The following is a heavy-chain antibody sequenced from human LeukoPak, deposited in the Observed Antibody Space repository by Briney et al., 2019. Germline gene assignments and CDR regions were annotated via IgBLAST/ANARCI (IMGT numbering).Heavy chain of an antibody. CDR3: AREMPVRYFDWAPRDYGMDV. CDR1: GYTFTSYA. D-gene: IGHD3-9*01. V-gene: IGHV7-4-1*02. Sequence: GASVKVSCKASGYTFTSYAMNWVRQAPGQGLEWMGWINTNTGNPTYAQGFTGRFVFSLDTSVSTAYLQISSLKAEDTAVYYCAREMPVRYFDWAPRDYGMDVWGQGTTVTVSS. J-gene: IGHJ6*02. CDR2: INTNTGNP.